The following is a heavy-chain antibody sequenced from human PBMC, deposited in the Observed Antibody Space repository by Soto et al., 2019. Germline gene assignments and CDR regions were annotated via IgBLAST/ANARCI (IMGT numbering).Heavy chain of an antibody. Sequence: GASVKVSCKASGGTFSSYAISWLRQSPGQGLEWMGGIIPIFGTANYAQKFQGRVTITADESTSTAYMELSSLRSEDTAVYYCARGYCSGGSCYSYYYYYGMDVWGQGTTVTVSS. J-gene: IGHJ6*02. CDR1: GGTFSSYA. CDR2: IIPIFGTA. V-gene: IGHV1-69*13. D-gene: IGHD2-15*01. CDR3: ARGYCSGGSCYSYYYYYGMDV.